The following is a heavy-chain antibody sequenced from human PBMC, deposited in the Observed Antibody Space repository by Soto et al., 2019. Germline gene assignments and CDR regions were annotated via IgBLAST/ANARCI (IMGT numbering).Heavy chain of an antibody. D-gene: IGHD6-19*01. CDR2: ISVSGDNT. CDR3: VKDRSSSDWYVYFDY. J-gene: IGHJ4*02. CDR1: GFTFSTYA. Sequence: GGSLRLSCAASGFTFSTYAMSWVRQAPGKGLEWVSAISVSGDNTYYADSMKGRFTISRDNSKNTLYLQMNSLRAEDTALYYCVKDRSSSDWYVYFDYCGLGSLVTVSS. V-gene: IGHV3-23*01.